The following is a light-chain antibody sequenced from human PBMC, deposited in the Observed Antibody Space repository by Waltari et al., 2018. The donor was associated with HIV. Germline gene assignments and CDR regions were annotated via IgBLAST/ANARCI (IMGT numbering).Light chain of an antibody. CDR2: EVT. V-gene: IGLV2-14*01. Sequence: QSALTQPASVSGSPGQSITISCTGTSSDVGGYNYVSWYQQYPVKAPTLLIYEVTNRPSVISERVSGSKSGDTASLTISGLQAEDEAHYYCCSYTRNTTRIFGGGTHLTVL. J-gene: IGLJ2*01. CDR3: CSYTRNTTRI. CDR1: SSDVGGYNY.